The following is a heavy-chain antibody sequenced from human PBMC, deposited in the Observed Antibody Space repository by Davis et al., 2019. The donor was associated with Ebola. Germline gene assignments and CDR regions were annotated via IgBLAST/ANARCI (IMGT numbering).Heavy chain of an antibody. CDR3: ARIIAVAGTFDY. D-gene: IGHD6-19*01. J-gene: IGHJ4*02. CDR1: GYTFTGYY. CDR2: LNPNSGGT. Sequence: ASVKVSCKASGYTFTGYYMHWVRHAPGQGLEWMGWLNPNSGGTNYAQKFQGWVTMTRDTSISTAFMELSRLRSEDTAVYYCARIIAVAGTFDYWGQGTLVTVSS. V-gene: IGHV1-2*04.